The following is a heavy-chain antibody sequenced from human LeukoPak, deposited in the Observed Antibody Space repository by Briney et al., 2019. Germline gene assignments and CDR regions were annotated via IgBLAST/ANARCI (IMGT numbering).Heavy chain of an antibody. CDR3: ARVNVCPRCHFDY. V-gene: IGHV3-66*01. Sequence: GGSLRLSCAASGFTFSSYAVSWVRQAPGKGLEWVSVIYSGGSTDYPDSVKGRFTISRDNAKNTLYLQMNSLRAEDTAVYYCARVNVCPRCHFDYWGQGTLVTVSS. J-gene: IGHJ4*02. CDR1: GFTFSSYA. D-gene: IGHD3-16*01. CDR2: IYSGGST.